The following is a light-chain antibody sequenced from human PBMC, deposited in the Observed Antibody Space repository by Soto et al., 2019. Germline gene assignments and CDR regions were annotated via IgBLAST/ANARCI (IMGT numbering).Light chain of an antibody. CDR1: QSVLYSSNNKNY. V-gene: IGKV4-1*01. CDR3: QQYYSTPPT. Sequence: DIVMTQSPDSLAVSLGERATINCKSSQSVLYSSNNKNYLAWYQQKLGQPPKLLIYWASTRESGVPDRFSGSGFGTDFTLTISSLQAEDVAVYYCQQYYSTPPTFGQGTKVEIK. CDR2: WAS. J-gene: IGKJ1*01.